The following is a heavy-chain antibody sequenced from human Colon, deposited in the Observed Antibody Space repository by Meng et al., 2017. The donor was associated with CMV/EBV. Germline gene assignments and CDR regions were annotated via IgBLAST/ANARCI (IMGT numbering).Heavy chain of an antibody. D-gene: IGHD3-10*01. J-gene: IGHJ5*02. CDR3: ARLVGP. CDR2: INNDGSGP. CDR1: GFTFSSYW. Sequence: SCAASGFTFSSYWMYWVRQAPGKGLVWVARINNDGSGPKYADSVRGRFTISRDNAKNTLYLQMNSLRAEDTAMYYCARLVGPWGQGTLVTVSS. V-gene: IGHV3-74*03.